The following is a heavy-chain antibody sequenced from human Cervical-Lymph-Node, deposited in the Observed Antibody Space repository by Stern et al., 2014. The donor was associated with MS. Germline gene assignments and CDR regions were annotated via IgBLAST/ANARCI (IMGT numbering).Heavy chain of an antibody. J-gene: IGHJ5*02. V-gene: IGHV1-58*03. Sequence: QMQLVQSGPEVKKPGTSVKVSCKASGITFSQSAVQWLRQARGQRLEAIGWVVGPNGDTNYAQSFQERVTITRDMSTSTVYMELRSLRSEDTAVYYCASERYTYYDDQRPPGGFGPWGQGTLVTVSS. D-gene: IGHD5-18*01. CDR2: VVGPNGDT. CDR3: ASERYTYYDDQRPPGGFGP. CDR1: GITFSQSA.